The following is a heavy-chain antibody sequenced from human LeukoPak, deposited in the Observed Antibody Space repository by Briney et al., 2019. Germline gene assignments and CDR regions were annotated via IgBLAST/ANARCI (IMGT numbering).Heavy chain of an antibody. CDR3: ARETGDVADF. J-gene: IGHJ4*02. Sequence: ASVKVSCKASGYTFTGHYMRWVRQAPGQGLEWMGWINPNSGDTNYVQKFQGRVTMTRDTSIRTGYMELSRLRDDDTATYYCARETGDVADFWGQGTVVTVSS. D-gene: IGHD7-27*01. CDR2: INPNSGDT. CDR1: GYTFTGHY. V-gene: IGHV1-2*02.